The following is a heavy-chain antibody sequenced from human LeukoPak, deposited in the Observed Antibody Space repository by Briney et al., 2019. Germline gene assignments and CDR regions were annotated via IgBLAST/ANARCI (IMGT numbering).Heavy chain of an antibody. CDR1: GGSISSGDYY. CDR3: ARDGYYDSSGGED. D-gene: IGHD3-22*01. J-gene: IGHJ4*02. Sequence: SETLSLTCTVSGGSISSGDYYWSWIRQPPGKGLEWIGYIYYSGSTYYNPSLKSRVTISVDTSKNQFSLKLNSVTAADTAVYYCARDGYYDSSGGEDWGQGTLVTVSS. CDR2: IYYSGST. V-gene: IGHV4-30-4*01.